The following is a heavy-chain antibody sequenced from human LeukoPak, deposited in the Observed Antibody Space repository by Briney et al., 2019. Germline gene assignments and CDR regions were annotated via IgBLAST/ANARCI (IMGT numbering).Heavy chain of an antibody. J-gene: IGHJ6*03. CDR1: GGSISSYY. CDR2: IYTSGST. D-gene: IGHD2-2*01. Sequence: SETLSLTCTVSGGSISSYYWSWIRQPAGKGLEWIGRIYTSGSTNYNPSLKSRVTMSVDTSKNQFSLKLSSVTAADTAVYYCAREGYCSSASCSNYYYYYMDVWGKGTTVTVSS. CDR3: AREGYCSSASCSNYYYYYMDV. V-gene: IGHV4-4*07.